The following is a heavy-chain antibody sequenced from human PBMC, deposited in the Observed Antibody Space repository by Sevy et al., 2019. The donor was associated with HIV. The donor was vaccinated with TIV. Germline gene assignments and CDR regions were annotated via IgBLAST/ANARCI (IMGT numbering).Heavy chain of an antibody. Sequence: GRSLRLSCAASGFTFSSYAMSWVRQAPGKGLEWVSGISGSGGSTYYADSVKGRFTISRDNSKNTLHLQMNSLRAEDTAVYYCAKERGVPWGAYYFDYWGQGTLVTVSS. V-gene: IGHV3-23*01. CDR3: AKERGVPWGAYYFDY. D-gene: IGHD1-1*01. J-gene: IGHJ4*02. CDR1: GFTFSSYA. CDR2: ISGSGGST.